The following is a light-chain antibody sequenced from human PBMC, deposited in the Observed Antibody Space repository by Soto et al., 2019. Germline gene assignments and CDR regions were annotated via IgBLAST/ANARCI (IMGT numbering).Light chain of an antibody. V-gene: IGKV3-20*01. CDR2: GAS. CDR3: QQDGSSPRT. CDR1: QSFRSSY. Sequence: EIVLTQSPATLSLSPGERATLSCRASQSFRSSYLAWHQQKPGQAPRLLIYGASSRATGIPDRFSGSGSGTDFTLTSSRLEPEDFAVYYCQQDGSSPRTFGGGTKVEIK. J-gene: IGKJ4*01.